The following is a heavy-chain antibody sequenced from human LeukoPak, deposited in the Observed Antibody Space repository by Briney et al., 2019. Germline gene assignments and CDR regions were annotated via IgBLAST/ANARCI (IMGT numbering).Heavy chain of an antibody. CDR1: GYTFTNYN. Sequence: ASVKVSCKASGYTFTNYNINWVRQAPGQGLEWVGWISAYDGNTNYAENLQGRVTMTSDTSTSTAYMELKSLRSDDTAVYYCARDDPSTTWYVYGYYYGMDVWGQGTTVTVSS. J-gene: IGHJ6*02. CDR3: ARDDPSTTWYVYGYYYGMDV. V-gene: IGHV1-18*01. CDR2: ISAYDGNT. D-gene: IGHD6-13*01.